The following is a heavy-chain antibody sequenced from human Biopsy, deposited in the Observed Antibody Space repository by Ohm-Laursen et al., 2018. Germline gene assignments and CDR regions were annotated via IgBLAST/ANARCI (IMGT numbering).Heavy chain of an antibody. J-gene: IGHJ4*01. CDR2: INHRGYT. D-gene: IGHD6-19*01. CDR1: GGSISGYY. CDR3: ARSGQWARYYFDY. Sequence: SETLSLTCVVSGGSISGYYWSWIRQPPGKGLEWIGEINHRGYTDYNASLKGRVSISVDTSKNQWSLNLTSVTAADTAVFYCARSGQWARYYFDYWGHGTLVTVSP. V-gene: IGHV4-34*01.